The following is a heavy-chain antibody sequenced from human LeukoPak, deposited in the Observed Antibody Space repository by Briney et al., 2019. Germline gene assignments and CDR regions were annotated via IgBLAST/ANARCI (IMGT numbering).Heavy chain of an antibody. Sequence: GASVKVSCKASGYTFTSYGISWVRQAPGQGLEWMAWISAYNGNTNYAEKLQGRVTMTTDTSTSTAYMELRSLRSDDTAVYYCARSRGGSDRDWFDPWGQGTLVTVSS. CDR3: ARSRGGSDRDWFDP. CDR1: GYTFTSYG. CDR2: ISAYNGNT. V-gene: IGHV1-18*01. J-gene: IGHJ5*02. D-gene: IGHD2-15*01.